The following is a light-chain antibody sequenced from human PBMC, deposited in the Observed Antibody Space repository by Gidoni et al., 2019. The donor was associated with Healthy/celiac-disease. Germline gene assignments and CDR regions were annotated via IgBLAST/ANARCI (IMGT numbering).Light chain of an antibody. CDR3: QQYNNWPPFT. CDR2: GAS. CDR1: QSVSSN. J-gene: IGKJ3*01. Sequence: DIVITQSPATLSVSPGERATLSCRASQSVSSNLAWYQQKPGQAPRLLIYGASTRATGITARFSGSGSGKEFTITISSLQSEDFAVYYCQQYNNWPPFTFGPGTKVDIK. V-gene: IGKV3-15*01.